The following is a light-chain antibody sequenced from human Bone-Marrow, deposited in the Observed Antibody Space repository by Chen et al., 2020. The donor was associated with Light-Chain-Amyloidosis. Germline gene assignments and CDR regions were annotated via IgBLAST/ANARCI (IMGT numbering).Light chain of an antibody. CDR2: RDT. CDR1: DLPTKY. V-gene: IGLV3-25*03. J-gene: IGLJ2*01. Sequence: YELTQPPSVSVSPGQTALITCSGDDLPTKYAYWYQQKPGQAPVLVIHRDTERPSGISERFSGSSSGTTGTLTISGVQAEDEADYHCQSADSSGTYEVIFGGGTKLTVL. CDR3: QSADSSGTYEVI.